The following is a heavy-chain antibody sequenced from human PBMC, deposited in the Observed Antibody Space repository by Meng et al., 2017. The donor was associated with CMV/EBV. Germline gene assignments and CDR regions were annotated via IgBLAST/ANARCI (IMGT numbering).Heavy chain of an antibody. CDR3: ASMVVTRGWFDP. J-gene: IGHJ5*02. V-gene: IGHV3-30*03. Sequence: GGSLRLSCAASGFTSSSYGMHWVRQSPGKGLEWVAVISNDGNNKYYADSVKGRFTISRDNSKNTLYLQMNSLRAEDTAVYYCASMVVTRGWFDPWGQGTLVTVSS. D-gene: IGHD4/OR15-4a*01. CDR2: ISNDGNNK. CDR1: GFTSSSYG.